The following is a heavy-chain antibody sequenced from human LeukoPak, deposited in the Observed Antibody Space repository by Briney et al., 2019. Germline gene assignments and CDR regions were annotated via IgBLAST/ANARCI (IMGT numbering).Heavy chain of an antibody. Sequence: SETLSLTCAVYGGSFSAYDWSWIRQPPGKGLEWIGEINHSGSTTYNPSLKSRVTISVDTSKNQFSLKLSSVTAADTAVYYCARHGSAWSFDYWGQGTLVTVSS. J-gene: IGHJ4*02. CDR3: ARHGSAWSFDY. CDR1: GGSFSAYD. D-gene: IGHD6-19*01. V-gene: IGHV4-34*01. CDR2: INHSGST.